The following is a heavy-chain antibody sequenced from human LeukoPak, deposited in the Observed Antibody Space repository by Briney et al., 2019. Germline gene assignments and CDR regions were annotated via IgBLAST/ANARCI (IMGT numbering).Heavy chain of an antibody. D-gene: IGHD6-19*01. V-gene: IGHV1-2*04. J-gene: IGHJ4*02. CDR3: ARVGQAPEGHIRSGWYEY. CDR1: GYTFTGYY. Sequence: GASVKVSCKASGYTFTGYYMHWVRQAPGQGLKWMGWINPNSGGTNYAQKFQGWVTMTRDTSTSTVYMELSSLRSEDTAVYYCARVGQAPEGHIRSGWYEYWGQGTLVTVSS. CDR2: INPNSGGT.